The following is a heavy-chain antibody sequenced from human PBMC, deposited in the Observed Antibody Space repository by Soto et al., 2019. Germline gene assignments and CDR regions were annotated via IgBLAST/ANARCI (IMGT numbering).Heavy chain of an antibody. Sequence: GGSLRLSCAASGFTFSSYAMSWVRQAPGKGLEWVSAISGSGGSTYYADSVKGRFTISRDNSKNTLYLQMNSLRAEDTAVYYCASKGATYSSSWYWWFDPWGQGTLVTVSS. J-gene: IGHJ5*02. CDR3: ASKGATYSSSWYWWFDP. D-gene: IGHD6-13*01. V-gene: IGHV3-23*01. CDR1: GFTFSSYA. CDR2: ISGSGGST.